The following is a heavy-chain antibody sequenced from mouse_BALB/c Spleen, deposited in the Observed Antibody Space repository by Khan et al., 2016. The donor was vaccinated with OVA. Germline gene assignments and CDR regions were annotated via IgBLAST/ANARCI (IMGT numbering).Heavy chain of an antibody. J-gene: IGHJ3*01. Sequence: QVQLKQSGPGLVQSSQSLSITCTVSGFYLTSYGVHWVRQSPGKGLEWLGVIWRVGSTDYNAAFISRLNISKENSTCQAFFKMNSLQANDTAIYYYARNYDYDGGLANWGQGTLVTVSA. V-gene: IGHV2-2*02. D-gene: IGHD2-4*01. CDR3: ARNYDYDGGLAN. CDR2: IWRVGST. CDR1: GFYLTSYG.